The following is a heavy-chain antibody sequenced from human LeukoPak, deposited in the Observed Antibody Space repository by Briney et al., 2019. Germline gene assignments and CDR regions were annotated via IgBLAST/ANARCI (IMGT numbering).Heavy chain of an antibody. CDR2: IYYSGST. J-gene: IGHJ5*02. CDR3: ARGPLSGAFDP. V-gene: IGHV4-61*05. Sequence: PSETLSLTCTVSGGSISSSSYYWGWIRQPPGKGLEWIGYIYYSGSTNYNPSLKSRVTISVDTSKNQFSLKLSSVTAADTAVYYCARGPLSGAFDPWGQGTLVTVSS. CDR1: GGSISSSSYY. D-gene: IGHD3-16*01.